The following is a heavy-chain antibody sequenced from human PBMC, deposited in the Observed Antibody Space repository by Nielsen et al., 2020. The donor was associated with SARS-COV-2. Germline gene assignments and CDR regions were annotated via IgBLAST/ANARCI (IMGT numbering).Heavy chain of an antibody. CDR1: GYTFTSYY. J-gene: IGHJ4*02. Sequence: SVKVSCKASGYTFTSYYMHWVRQAPGQGLEWMGWIRVHSGDANYAQNLQGRVTMTTDTSTNTAYMELRSLTSDDTAVYYCAREGFGGGTTDYWGQGTLVTVSS. D-gene: IGHD1-14*01. V-gene: IGHV1-18*04. CDR3: AREGFGGGTTDY. CDR2: IRVHSGDA.